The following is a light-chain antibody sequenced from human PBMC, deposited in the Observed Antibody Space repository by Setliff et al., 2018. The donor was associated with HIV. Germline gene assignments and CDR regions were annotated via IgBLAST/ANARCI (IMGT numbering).Light chain of an antibody. V-gene: IGLV2-23*02. CDR2: EVG. J-gene: IGLJ1*01. CDR3: CSYAGSSTYV. CDR1: SSDVGSYNL. Sequence: QSALTQPASVSGSPGQSITISCTGTSSDVGSYNLVSWYQHHPGKAPKLMIYEVGKWPSGVSNRFSGSKSGNTASLTISGLQAEDEADYYCCSYAGSSTYVFGIGTKVTVL.